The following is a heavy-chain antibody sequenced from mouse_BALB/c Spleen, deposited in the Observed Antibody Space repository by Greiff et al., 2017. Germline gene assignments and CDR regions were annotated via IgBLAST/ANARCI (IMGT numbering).Heavy chain of an antibody. V-gene: IGHV5-12-2*01. CDR2: ISNGGGST. D-gene: IGHD2-4*01. Sequence: EVQRVESGGGLVQPGGSLKLSCAASGFTFSSYTMSWVRQTPEKRLEWVAYISNGGGSTYYPDTVKGRFTISRDNAKNNLYLQMSSLKSEDTAMYYCAREGYDYGFAYWGQGTLVTVSA. J-gene: IGHJ3*01. CDR1: GFTFSSYT. CDR3: AREGYDYGFAY.